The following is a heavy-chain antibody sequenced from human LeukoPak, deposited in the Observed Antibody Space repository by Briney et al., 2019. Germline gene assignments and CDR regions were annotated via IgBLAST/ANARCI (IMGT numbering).Heavy chain of an antibody. V-gene: IGHV3-43*02. Sequence: GGSLRLXCAASGFTFDDYAMHWVRHAPGKGLEWVSLISGDGGSTYYADSVKGRFTISRDNSKNSLYLQMNSLRTEDTALYYCAKVQFGYEGRKRDFDYWGQGTLVTVSS. CDR1: GFTFDDYA. CDR3: AKVQFGYEGRKRDFDY. J-gene: IGHJ4*02. D-gene: IGHD2-2*01. CDR2: ISGDGGST.